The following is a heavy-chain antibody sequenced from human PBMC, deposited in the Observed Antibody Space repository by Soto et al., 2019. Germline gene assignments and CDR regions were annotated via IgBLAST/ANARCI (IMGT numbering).Heavy chain of an antibody. J-gene: IGHJ6*04. CDR1: GFTFSNYG. Sequence: QGQLVQSGAEVKKPGASVKLSCKASGFTFSNYGLNWVRQAPGQGREWMGWVSANNGHTNYAQNLQGRVSMTTDTSTSTAYMELRGLTFDDTAVYYCARDIESVTAKHFFYYYAMDVWGKGTTVTVSS. CDR2: VSANNGHT. D-gene: IGHD2-8*01. CDR3: ARDIESVTAKHFFYYYAMDV. V-gene: IGHV1-18*01.